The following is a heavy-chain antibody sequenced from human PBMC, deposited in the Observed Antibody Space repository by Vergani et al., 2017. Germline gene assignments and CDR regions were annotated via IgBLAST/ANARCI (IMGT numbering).Heavy chain of an antibody. Sequence: EVQLVQSGAEVKKPGESLKISCEGAGYSFTSYWIGWVRQMPGKGLEWMGIIYPGDSDTRYSPSFQGQVTISVDKSTTTAYLQWSSLKASDTAMYYCARPQDILTGYSAFDIWGQGTMVTVSS. J-gene: IGHJ3*02. CDR3: ARPQDILTGYSAFDI. V-gene: IGHV5-51*01. D-gene: IGHD3-9*01. CDR2: IYPGDSDT. CDR1: GYSFTSYW.